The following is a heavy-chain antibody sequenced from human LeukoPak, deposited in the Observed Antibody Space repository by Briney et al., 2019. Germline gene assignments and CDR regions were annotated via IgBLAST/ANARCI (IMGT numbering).Heavy chain of an antibody. V-gene: IGHV1-8*03. CDR3: ARDGMVLRYVKFDP. J-gene: IGHJ5*02. Sequence: ASVKVSCKTSGYTFTNYDINWVRQATGQGLEWMGWINPKSGRTGYAQKFQGRVTFTRNTSISTAYMELNNLRSDDTAVYYCARDGMVLRYVKFDPWGQGTLVTVSS. D-gene: IGHD3-9*01. CDR1: GYTFTNYD. CDR2: INPKSGRT.